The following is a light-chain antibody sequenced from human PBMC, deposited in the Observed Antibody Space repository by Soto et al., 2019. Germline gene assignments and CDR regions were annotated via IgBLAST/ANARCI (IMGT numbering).Light chain of an antibody. V-gene: IGLV2-14*01. CDR1: SSDVGGYNY. Sequence: QSVLTQPASVSGSPGQSITISCTGTSSDVGGYNYVSWYQQHPGEAPKLMTYEVSNRPSGVSNRFSGSKSGNTASLTISGLQAEDEADYYCSSFPSSSTWVFGGGTKLTVL. CDR3: SSFPSSSTWV. J-gene: IGLJ3*02. CDR2: EVS.